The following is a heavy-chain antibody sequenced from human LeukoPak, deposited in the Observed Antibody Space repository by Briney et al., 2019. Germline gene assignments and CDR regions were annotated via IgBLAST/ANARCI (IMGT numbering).Heavy chain of an antibody. CDR3: ARDLGSYGSAP. D-gene: IGHD1-26*01. CDR2: IWYDGSNK. CDR1: GFTFSSYG. Sequence: PGGSLRLSCAASGFTFSSYGMHWVRQAPGKGLEWVAVIWYDGSNKYYADSVKGRFTISRDNSKNTLYLQMNSLRAEDTAVYYGARDLGSYGSAPGAKETLVTVSS. J-gene: IGHJ5*02. V-gene: IGHV3-33*01.